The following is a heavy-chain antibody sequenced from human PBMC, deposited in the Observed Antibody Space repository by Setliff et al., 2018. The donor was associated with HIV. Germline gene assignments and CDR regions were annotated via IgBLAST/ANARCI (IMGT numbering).Heavy chain of an antibody. CDR2: ISGSGGST. Sequence: GGSLRLSCAASGFTFNTYAMSWVRLAPGKGLEWVSVISGSGGSTFYADSVKGRFTISRDNSKNTLYLQMNGLRVEDTAVYYCAKDGISGGAYPPYYFDYWGHGTLVTVSS. CDR1: GFTFNTYA. V-gene: IGHV3-23*01. CDR3: AKDGISGGAYPPYYFDY. D-gene: IGHD2-15*01. J-gene: IGHJ4*01.